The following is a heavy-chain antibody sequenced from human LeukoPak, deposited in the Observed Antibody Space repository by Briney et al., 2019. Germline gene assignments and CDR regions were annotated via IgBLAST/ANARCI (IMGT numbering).Heavy chain of an antibody. J-gene: IGHJ6*03. Sequence: GGSLRLSCAASGFTVSSNYMSWVRQAPGKGLEWVSVIYSGGSTYYADSVKGRFTISRDNSKNTLYLQMNSLRAEDTAVYYCARDGRIYRTRGYYMDVWGKGTTATLSS. CDR3: ARDGRIYRTRGYYMDV. CDR2: IYSGGST. D-gene: IGHD4-11*01. V-gene: IGHV3-53*01. CDR1: GFTVSSNY.